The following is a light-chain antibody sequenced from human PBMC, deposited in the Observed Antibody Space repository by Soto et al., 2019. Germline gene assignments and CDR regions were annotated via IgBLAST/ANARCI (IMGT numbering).Light chain of an antibody. CDR3: AAWDDSLNGVV. Sequence: QSVLTQPPSASGTPGQRVTISCSGSSSNIGSKTVNWYQQLPGTAPKLLIYSNNQRPSGVPDRFSGSKSGTSASLAISGLQSEDEADYYCAAWDDSLNGVVFGVGTKLTVL. V-gene: IGLV1-44*01. CDR1: SSNIGSKT. CDR2: SNN. J-gene: IGLJ2*01.